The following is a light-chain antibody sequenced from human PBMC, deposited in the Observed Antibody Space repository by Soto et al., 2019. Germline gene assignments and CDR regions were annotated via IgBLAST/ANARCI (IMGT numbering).Light chain of an antibody. J-gene: IGLJ2*01. CDR1: SSNIGSNY. V-gene: IGLV1-47*01. CDR3: AAWDDSLSVVV. Sequence: QSVLTQPPSASGTPGQRVTISCSGSSSNIGSNYVYWYQPLPGTAPKVLIYRNNQRPSGVPDRFSGSKSGASTSLAISGLRSEDEADYYCAAWDDSLSVVVFGGGTKLTVL. CDR2: RNN.